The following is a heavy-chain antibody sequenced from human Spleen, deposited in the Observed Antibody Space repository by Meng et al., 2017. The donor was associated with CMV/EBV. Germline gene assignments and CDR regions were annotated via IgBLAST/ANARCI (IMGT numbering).Heavy chain of an antibody. CDR2: ISGSDRST. D-gene: IGHD2-2*01. V-gene: IGHV3-23*01. Sequence: GGSLRLSCVASGFTFSSYAMNWVRQAPGKGLEWVSVISGSDRSTYYADSVKGRFTISRDNSKNTLYLQMNSLRAEDTAVYYCAKDGACSSTSCYVSWFDPWGQGTLVTVSS. J-gene: IGHJ5*02. CDR1: GFTFSSYA. CDR3: AKDGACSSTSCYVSWFDP.